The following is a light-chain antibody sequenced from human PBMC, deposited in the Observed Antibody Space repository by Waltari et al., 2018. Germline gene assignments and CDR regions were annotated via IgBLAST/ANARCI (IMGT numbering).Light chain of an antibody. J-gene: IGLJ1*01. Sequence: QSVLTQPPSASGTPGQRVTISCSGSSSNIGSHTVTWYQQLPGTAPKLLIYSNNQRPSGVPDRFSGSKSGTSASLAISGLQSEDEADYYCAAWDDSPNGYVFGTGTKVTVL. CDR1: SSNIGSHT. V-gene: IGLV1-44*01. CDR3: AAWDDSPNGYV. CDR2: SNN.